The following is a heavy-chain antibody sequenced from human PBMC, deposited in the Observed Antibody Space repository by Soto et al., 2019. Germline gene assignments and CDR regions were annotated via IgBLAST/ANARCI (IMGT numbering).Heavy chain of an antibody. CDR1: GGSVSSGSYD. D-gene: IGHD2-15*01. CDR2: IYYSGST. J-gene: IGHJ4*02. Sequence: QVQLQESGPGLVKPSETLSLTCTVSGGSVSSGSYDWSWIRQPPGKGLEWIGYIYYSGSTNYKPSLKSRVTISVDTSKNQFSLKLSSVTAADTAVYYCARGFTSGYSGLYWGQGTLVTVSS. V-gene: IGHV4-61*01. CDR3: ARGFTSGYSGLY.